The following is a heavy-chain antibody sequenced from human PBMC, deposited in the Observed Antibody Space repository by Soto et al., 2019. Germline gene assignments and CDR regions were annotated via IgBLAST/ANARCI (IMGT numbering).Heavy chain of an antibody. CDR1: GYTFTSYG. CDR3: ARVERDDYGDYYNWFDP. D-gene: IGHD4-17*01. J-gene: IGHJ5*02. V-gene: IGHV1-18*01. Sequence: GASVKVSCKASGYTFTSYGISWVRQAPGQGLEWMGWISAYNGNTNYAQKLQGRVTMTTDTSTSTAYMELRSLRSDDTAVYYCARVERDDYGDYYNWFDPWGQGTLVTVSS. CDR2: ISAYNGNT.